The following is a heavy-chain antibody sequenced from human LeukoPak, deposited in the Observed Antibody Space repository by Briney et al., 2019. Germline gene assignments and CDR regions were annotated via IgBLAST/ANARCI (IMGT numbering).Heavy chain of an antibody. Sequence: PGGSLRLSCAASGFTYDDYAMHWVRQAPGKGLEWVSGISWNSGSIGYADSVKGRFTISRDNAKNSLYLQMNSLRAEDTALYYCAKGGGAVGGFPVGDYWGQGTLVTVSS. D-gene: IGHD6-19*01. CDR2: ISWNSGSI. J-gene: IGHJ4*02. CDR3: AKGGGAVGGFPVGDY. V-gene: IGHV3-9*01. CDR1: GFTYDDYA.